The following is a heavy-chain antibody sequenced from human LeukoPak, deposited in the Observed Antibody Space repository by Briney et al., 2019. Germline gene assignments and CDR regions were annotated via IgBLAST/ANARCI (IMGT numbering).Heavy chain of an antibody. V-gene: IGHV1-2*02. CDR2: INPNSGGT. D-gene: IGHD3-22*01. J-gene: IGHJ4*02. CDR1: GYTYTGYY. CDR3: ARNFYSDSSGYYHY. Sequence: ASVKVSCKASGYTYTGYYMHGVRQAPGQGLEWMEWINPNSGGTNYAQKFQGRVTMTRDTSISTAYMELSRLRSDDTAVYYCARNFYSDSSGYYHYWGQGTLVTVSS.